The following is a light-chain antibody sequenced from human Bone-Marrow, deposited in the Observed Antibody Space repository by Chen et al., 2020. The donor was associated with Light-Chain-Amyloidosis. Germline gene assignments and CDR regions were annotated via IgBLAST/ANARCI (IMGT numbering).Light chain of an antibody. V-gene: IGLV8-61*01. CDR1: SVSVSTDYY. Sequence: QTVVTQEPSFSVSPGGPVTLTCGLSSVSVSTDYYPSWYQQTPGQAPRPLIYNTDTRSSGVPDRLSGSILGNKAALTISGAQAEEESDDYCGLYLGSGVWVFGGGTKLTVL. CDR2: NTD. J-gene: IGLJ3*02. CDR3: GLYLGSGVWV.